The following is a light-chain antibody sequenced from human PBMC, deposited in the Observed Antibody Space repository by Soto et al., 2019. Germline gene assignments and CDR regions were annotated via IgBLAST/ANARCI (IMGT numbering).Light chain of an antibody. CDR3: ATWDGGLSGPFV. CDR1: SSNIGAGYD. CDR2: ANT. Sequence: QSVLTQPPSVSGAPGQRVTISCTGSSSNIGAGYDVHWYQQLPGTAPKLLIYANTNQRPSGVPERFSGSKSGTSASLAISGLQSEDEANSSCATWDGGLSGPFVFGTGTNVTVL. V-gene: IGLV1-40*01. J-gene: IGLJ1*01.